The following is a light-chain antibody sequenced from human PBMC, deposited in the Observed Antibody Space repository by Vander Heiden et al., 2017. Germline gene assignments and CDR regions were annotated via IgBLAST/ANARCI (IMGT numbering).Light chain of an antibody. J-gene: IGKJ3*01. CDR2: DAS. V-gene: IGKV1-33*01. CDR3: QQYDNLLT. CDR1: QDISNY. Sequence: DIQMTQSPSSLSASVGDRVTITCQASQDISNYLNRYQQKPGKAPKLLIYDASNLETGVPSRFSGSGSGTDFTFTISSLQPEDIATYYCQQYDNLLTFGPGTKVDIK.